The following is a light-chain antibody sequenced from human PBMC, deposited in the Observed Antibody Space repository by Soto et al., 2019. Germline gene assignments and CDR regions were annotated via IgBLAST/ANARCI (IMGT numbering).Light chain of an antibody. V-gene: IGKV3-15*01. Sequence: EIVMTQSPATLSLSPGERATLSCRASQSVSSNLAWYQQKPGQAPRLLIYGASTRATGIPARFSGSGSGTEFTLTISSLQSEDFAVYYCLHYNNWPPWTFGQGTKVEIK. J-gene: IGKJ1*01. CDR2: GAS. CDR3: LHYNNWPPWT. CDR1: QSVSSN.